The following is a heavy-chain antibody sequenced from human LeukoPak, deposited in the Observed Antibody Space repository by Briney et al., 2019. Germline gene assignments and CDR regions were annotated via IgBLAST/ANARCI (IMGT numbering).Heavy chain of an antibody. CDR1: GFTFSSYS. D-gene: IGHD5-24*01. V-gene: IGHV3-21*04. CDR3: AKDIVGDGYNTPYFDY. Sequence: GGSLRLSCAASGFTFSSYSMNWVRQAPGKGLEWVSSISSRSSYIYYADSVKGRFTISRDNSKNSLYLQMNSLRAEDTALYYCAKDIVGDGYNTPYFDYWGQGTLVTVSS. CDR2: ISSRSSYI. J-gene: IGHJ4*02.